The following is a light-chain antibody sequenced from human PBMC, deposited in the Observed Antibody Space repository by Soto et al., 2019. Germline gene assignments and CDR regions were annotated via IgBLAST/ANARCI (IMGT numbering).Light chain of an antibody. CDR3: EQYDKSIT. J-gene: IGKJ4*01. V-gene: IGKV3D-15*01. CDR1: QSVSSN. CDR2: GAS. Sequence: EIVMTHSPATLSVPPGERATLSCRASQSVSSNLAWYQQKPGQAPRLLIYGASSRATGIPDRFSGSGSGTDFTLTINRLEPEDFAVYYCEQYDKSITFGGGTKVDIK.